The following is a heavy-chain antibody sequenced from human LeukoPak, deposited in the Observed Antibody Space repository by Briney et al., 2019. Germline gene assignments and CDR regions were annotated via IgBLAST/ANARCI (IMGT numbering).Heavy chain of an antibody. CDR1: GGSISSYY. V-gene: IGHV4-59*01. D-gene: IGHD6-13*01. CDR2: IYYSGST. CDR3: ARKSPGGIAAAGWAFDI. J-gene: IGHJ3*02. Sequence: SETLSLTCTVSGGSISSYYWSWIRQPPGKGLEWIGYIYYSGSTNYNPSLKSRVTISVDTSKNQFSLKLSSVTAADTAVYYCARKSPGGIAAAGWAFDIWGQGTMVTVSS.